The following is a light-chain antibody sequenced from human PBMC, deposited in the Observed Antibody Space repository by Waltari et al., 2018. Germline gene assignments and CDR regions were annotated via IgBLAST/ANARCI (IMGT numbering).Light chain of an antibody. CDR3: QQYSTWRT. V-gene: IGKV3-15*01. CDR2: GAS. Sequence: ILMTQSPTTLSVSPGERATLSCRASQRVSSNVAWYQQKPGQAPRLLIYGASTRATGIPARFSGSGSGTEFTITSSRLQSEDFAVYYCQQYSTWRTFGQGTKVEIE. CDR1: QRVSSN. J-gene: IGKJ1*01.